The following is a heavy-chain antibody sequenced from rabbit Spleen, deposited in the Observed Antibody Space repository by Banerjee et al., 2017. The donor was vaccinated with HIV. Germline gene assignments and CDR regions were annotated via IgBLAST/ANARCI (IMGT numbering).Heavy chain of an antibody. D-gene: IGHD2-1*01. CDR1: GFSFSDRDV. V-gene: IGHV1S45*01. CDR2: IAGSSSGFT. Sequence: QEQLVESGGGLVQPEGSLTLTCKASGFSFSDRDVMCWVRQAPGKGLEWISCIAGSSSGFTYSATWAKGRFIISKTSSTTVTLQLSSLTAADTATYFCVRDQAGDADYGPYYLNLWGQGTLVTVS. J-gene: IGHJ4*01. CDR3: VRDQAGDADYGPYYLNL.